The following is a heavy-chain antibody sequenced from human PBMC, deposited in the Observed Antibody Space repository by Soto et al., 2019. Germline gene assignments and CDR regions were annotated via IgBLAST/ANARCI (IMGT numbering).Heavy chain of an antibody. V-gene: IGHV4-31*03. J-gene: IGHJ4*01. D-gene: IGHD3-22*01. Sequence: TLALTCTVSGVSISSGGYYWSWIRPHPGKGLEWIGYIYNGGSTYYTPSLKSRATISGDTSKNQFSLKLSSVTAADTAVYYCARGGYYYENSGQNAYDYWGQGILVTVSS. CDR3: ARGGYYYENSGQNAYDY. CDR2: IYNGGST. CDR1: GVSISSGGYY.